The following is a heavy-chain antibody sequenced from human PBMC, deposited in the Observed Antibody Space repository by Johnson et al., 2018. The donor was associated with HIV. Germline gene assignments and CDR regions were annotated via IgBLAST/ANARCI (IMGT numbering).Heavy chain of an antibody. V-gene: IGHV3-30*04. CDR2: ISYDGSNK. CDR1: GFTFSSYA. J-gene: IGHJ3*02. Sequence: MQLVESGGGVVQPGRSLRLSCAASGFTFSSYAMHWVRQAPGKGLEWVAVISYDGSNKYYADSVKGRFTISRDNSKNTLYLQMNSLRAEDTAVYYCARARGDFWSGYPAFDIWGQGTMVTVSS. D-gene: IGHD3-3*01. CDR3: ARARGDFWSGYPAFDI.